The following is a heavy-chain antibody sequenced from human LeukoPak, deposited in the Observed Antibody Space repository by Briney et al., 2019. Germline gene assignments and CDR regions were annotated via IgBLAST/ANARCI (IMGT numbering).Heavy chain of an antibody. V-gene: IGHV3-30*04. CDR1: GFTFSSYP. Sequence: GRPLRLSCSASGFTFSSYPMHWVRPAPGKGLEWVAVISYDGSNKYYANSVKGRFTISRDNSKNTLSLQMESLRPDDTAVYYCARKGGYRYGSWGQGTLVTVSS. J-gene: IGHJ5*02. CDR3: ARKGGYRYGS. D-gene: IGHD5-18*01. CDR2: ISYDGSNK.